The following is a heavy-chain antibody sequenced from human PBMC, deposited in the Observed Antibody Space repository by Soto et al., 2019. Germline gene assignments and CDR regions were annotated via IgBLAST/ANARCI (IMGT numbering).Heavy chain of an antibody. J-gene: IGHJ4*02. V-gene: IGHV1-69*01. D-gene: IGHD4-17*01. CDR1: GGTFSSYA. CDR2: IILIFGTA. CDR3: AALPDYGGNSAGPRRDFDY. Sequence: QVQLVQSGAEVKKPGSSVKVSCKASGGTFSSYAISWVRQAPGQGLEWMGGIILIFGTANYAQKFQGRVTITADESTSTAYMELSSLRSEDTAVYYCAALPDYGGNSAGPRRDFDYWGQGTLVTVSS.